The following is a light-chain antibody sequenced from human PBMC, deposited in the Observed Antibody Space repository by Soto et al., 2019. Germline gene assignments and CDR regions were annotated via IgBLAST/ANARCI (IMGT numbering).Light chain of an antibody. V-gene: IGKV3-15*01. Sequence: EIVMTQSPATLSVSPGERATLSCRASQSVSSNLAWYQQKPGQAPRLLIYGASTRATGIPARFSGSGSGTEFTLTISSLQSEDFAVYYCQQYNNWPITFGQGTRPEMK. J-gene: IGKJ5*01. CDR2: GAS. CDR3: QQYNNWPIT. CDR1: QSVSSN.